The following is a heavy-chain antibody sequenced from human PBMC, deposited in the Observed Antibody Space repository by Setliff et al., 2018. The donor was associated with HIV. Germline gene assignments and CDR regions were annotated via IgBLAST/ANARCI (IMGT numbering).Heavy chain of an antibody. Sequence: LRLSCVAAGFTFDDYAMRWVRQVPGKGLEWVSGILWNSAIIDYADSVKGRFTISRDNAKNSLYLQMNSLRAEDTAVYYCRMGHYDGSDWGQGTLVTVSS. CDR3: RMGHYDGSD. CDR2: ILWNSAII. J-gene: IGHJ4*02. V-gene: IGHV3-9*01. D-gene: IGHD5-12*01. CDR1: GFTFDDYA.